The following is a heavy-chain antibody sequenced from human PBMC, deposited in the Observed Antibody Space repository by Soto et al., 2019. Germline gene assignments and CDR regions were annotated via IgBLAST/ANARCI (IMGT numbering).Heavy chain of an antibody. CDR1: GGTFSSYA. D-gene: IGHD3-22*01. CDR3: AISRVTGYYDRCALDI. J-gene: IGHJ3*02. Sequence: QVQLVQSGAEVKKPGSSVKVSCKASGGTFSSYAISWVRQAPGQGLEWMGGIIPIFGTANYAQKFQGRVTITADESISSAYMELSRLRDEDTVVYFCAISRVTGYYDRCALDIWGQGKVVSVS. V-gene: IGHV1-69*19. CDR2: IIPIFGTA.